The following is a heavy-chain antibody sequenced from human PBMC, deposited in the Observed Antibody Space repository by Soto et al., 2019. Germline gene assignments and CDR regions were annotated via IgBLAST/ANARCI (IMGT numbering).Heavy chain of an antibody. V-gene: IGHV3-33*01. CDR3: ARDIGYLDY. CDR1: GFTFSSYG. Sequence: QVQLVESGGSVVQPGRSVRLSCAASGFTFSSYGMHWVRQAPGKGLEWVAVIWYDGSNKYYADSVKGRFTISRDNSKNTLYLQMNSLRAEDTAVYYCARDIGYLDYWGQGTLVTVSS. CDR2: IWYDGSNK. J-gene: IGHJ4*02. D-gene: IGHD1-26*01.